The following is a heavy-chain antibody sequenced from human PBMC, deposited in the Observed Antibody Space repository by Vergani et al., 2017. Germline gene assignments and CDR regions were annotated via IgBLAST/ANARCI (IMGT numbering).Heavy chain of an antibody. CDR2: IYPGDSDT. CDR3: ARHRGWGLVVVAATPWYYYYGMDV. J-gene: IGHJ6*02. Sequence: EVQLVQSGAEVKKPGESLKISCKGSGYSFTSYWIGWVRQMPGKGLEWMVIIYPGDSDTRYSPSFQGQVTISADKSHSPAYLKWSSLKASDTAMYYCARHRGWGLVVVAATPWYYYYGMDVWGQGTTVTVSS. CDR1: GYSFTSYW. D-gene: IGHD2-15*01. V-gene: IGHV5-51*01.